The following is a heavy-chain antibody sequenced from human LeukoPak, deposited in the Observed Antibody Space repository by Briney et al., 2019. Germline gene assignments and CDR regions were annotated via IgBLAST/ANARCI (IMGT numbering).Heavy chain of an antibody. J-gene: IGHJ5*02. Sequence: ASVQVSCNASGYTFTSYTINWVRHAPGQGLEGMGWINTNTGNPTYAQCFTGRFVFSSATSVSMAYLQISSLKSEHTAVDYCTRSAVGSGHHWGRGTRVTVPS. D-gene: IGHD6-13*01. V-gene: IGHV7-4-1*04. CDR2: INTNTGNP. CDR1: GYTFTSYT. CDR3: TRSAVGSGHH.